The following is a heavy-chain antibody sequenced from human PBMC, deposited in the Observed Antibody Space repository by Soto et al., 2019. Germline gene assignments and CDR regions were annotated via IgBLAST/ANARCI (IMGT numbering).Heavy chain of an antibody. CDR1: GGSLSGYY. Sequence: SATLSLTCAVFGGSLSGYYWSWIRQSPGKGLEWIGEINHGGSTNYNPSLNSRVTISIDTSKDQFSLKLTSVTAADSAVYYCARGRADYYDSSGSLPGYWGQGTRVTVSS. CDR3: ARGRADYYDSSGSLPGY. J-gene: IGHJ4*02. CDR2: INHGGST. D-gene: IGHD3-22*01. V-gene: IGHV4-34*01.